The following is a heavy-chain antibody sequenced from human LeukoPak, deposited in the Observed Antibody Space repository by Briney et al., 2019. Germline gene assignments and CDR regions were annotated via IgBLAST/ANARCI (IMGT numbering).Heavy chain of an antibody. CDR3: ARVELYYYYGRDV. CDR1: GGSISSYY. CDR2: IYYSGST. J-gene: IGHJ6*02. Sequence: PSETLSLTCTVSGGSISSYYWSWIRQPPGKGLEWIGYIYYSGSTNYNPSLKSRVTISVDTSKNQFSLKLSSVTAADTAVYYCARVELYYYYGRDVWGQGTTVSVSS. D-gene: IGHD1-26*01. V-gene: IGHV4-59*01.